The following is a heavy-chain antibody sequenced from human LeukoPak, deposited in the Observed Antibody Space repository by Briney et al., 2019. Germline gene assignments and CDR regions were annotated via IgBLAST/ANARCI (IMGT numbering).Heavy chain of an antibody. V-gene: IGHV3-74*01. CDR1: GFTFSSYW. CDR2: INSDGSST. D-gene: IGHD2-2*01. Sequence: GGSLRLSCAASGFTFSSYWMYWVRQVPGKGLVWVSRINSDGSSTSDADSVKGRFTISRDNAKNTLYLQMNSLRAEDTAVYHCARAGYCSSTSCFSDYGAFDIWGQGTMVTVSS. CDR3: ARAGYCSSTSCFSDYGAFDI. J-gene: IGHJ3*02.